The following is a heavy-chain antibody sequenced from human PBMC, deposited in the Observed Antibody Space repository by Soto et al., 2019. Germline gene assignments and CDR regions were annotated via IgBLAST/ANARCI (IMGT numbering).Heavy chain of an antibody. CDR1: GFTFSSYG. CDR2: IWYYGSNK. Sequence: GGSLRLSCAASGFTFSSYGMHWVRQAPGKGLEWVAVIWYYGSNKYYADSVKGRFTISRDNSKNTLYLQMNSLRAEDTAVYYCARDPSRIAAAGFDYWGQGTLVTVSS. D-gene: IGHD6-13*01. CDR3: ARDPSRIAAAGFDY. J-gene: IGHJ4*02. V-gene: IGHV3-33*01.